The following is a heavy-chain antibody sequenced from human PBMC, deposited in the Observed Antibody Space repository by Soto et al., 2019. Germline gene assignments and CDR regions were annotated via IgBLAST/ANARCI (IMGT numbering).Heavy chain of an antibody. CDR3: ARFDVVVAATPYYYYGMDV. V-gene: IGHV1-3*01. D-gene: IGHD2-15*01. Sequence: ASVKVSCKASGYTFTSYAMHWVRQAPGQRLEWMGWINAGNGNTKYSQKFQGRVTITRDTSASTAYMELSSLRSEDTAVYYCARFDVVVAATPYYYYGMDVWGQGTTVTVSS. CDR2: INAGNGNT. J-gene: IGHJ6*02. CDR1: GYTFTSYA.